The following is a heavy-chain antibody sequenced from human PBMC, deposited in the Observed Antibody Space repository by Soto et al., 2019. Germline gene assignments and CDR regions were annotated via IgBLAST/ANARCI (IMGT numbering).Heavy chain of an antibody. CDR2: INVDNGET. J-gene: IGHJ5*02. D-gene: IGHD1-26*01. Sequence: QVQLVQSGAEVKKPGASVKVSCKASGYNFMRYGFTWVRQAPGQGLEWMGWINVDNGETKYPQKIQGRVTMTTDTSTSKVYMEMRSLTSDDTDVYYCARWISGGYSDWFDPWGHGTLVTVSS. CDR1: GYNFMRYG. V-gene: IGHV1-18*04. CDR3: ARWISGGYSDWFDP.